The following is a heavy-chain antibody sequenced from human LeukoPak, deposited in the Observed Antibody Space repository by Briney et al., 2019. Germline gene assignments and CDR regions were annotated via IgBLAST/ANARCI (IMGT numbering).Heavy chain of an antibody. V-gene: IGHV3-21*04. CDR1: GFTFRSYN. CDR2: ITTTGGNM. J-gene: IGHJ4*02. CDR3: AKDRVYGSGSSPIDY. D-gene: IGHD3-10*01. Sequence: GGSLRLSCAASGFTFRSYNMYWVRQAPEQGLEWVSSITTTGGNMYYADSVKGRFTISRDNAKNSLYLQMNSLRAEDTAVYYCAKDRVYGSGSSPIDYWGQGTLVTVSS.